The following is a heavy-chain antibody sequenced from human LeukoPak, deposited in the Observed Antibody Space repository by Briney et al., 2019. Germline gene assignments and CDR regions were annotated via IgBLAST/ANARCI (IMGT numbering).Heavy chain of an antibody. J-gene: IGHJ5*02. CDR2: IYPGDSDT. Sequence: GGSLKISCKGSGYNFTSYWIGWGRQMPGKSPGWVGIIYPGDSDTRYSPSFQGQVTISADKSISTAYLQWSSLKASDTAMYYCARGSNGARWFDPWGQGTLVTVSS. D-gene: IGHD5-18*01. CDR3: ARGSNGARWFDP. V-gene: IGHV5-51*01. CDR1: GYNFTSYW.